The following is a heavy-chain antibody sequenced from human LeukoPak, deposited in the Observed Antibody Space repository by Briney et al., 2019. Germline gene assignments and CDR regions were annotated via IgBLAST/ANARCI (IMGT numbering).Heavy chain of an antibody. Sequence: GGSLRLSCAASGFTFSSYWMSWVRQAPGKGLEWVANIKQDGSEKYYVDSVKGRFTISRDNAKNSLYLQMNSLRAEDTAVYYCARSQAMALQTPDYWGQGTLVTVSS. CDR2: IKQDGSEK. V-gene: IGHV3-7*01. D-gene: IGHD5-18*01. CDR1: GFTFSSYW. J-gene: IGHJ4*02. CDR3: ARSQAMALQTPDY.